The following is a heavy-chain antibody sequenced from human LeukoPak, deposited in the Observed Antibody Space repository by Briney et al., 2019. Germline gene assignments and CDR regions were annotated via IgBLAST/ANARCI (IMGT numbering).Heavy chain of an antibody. J-gene: IGHJ5*02. CDR3: ARRYYDSSGPGWFDP. V-gene: IGHV4-4*09. CDR2: IYTSGST. CDR1: GYSISNGYY. Sequence: PSETLSLTCTVFGYSISNGYYWGWIRRPPGKGLEWIGYIYTSGSTNYNPSLKSRVTISVDTSKNQFSLKLSSVTAADTAVYYCARRYYDSSGPGWFDPWGQGTLVTVSS. D-gene: IGHD3-22*01.